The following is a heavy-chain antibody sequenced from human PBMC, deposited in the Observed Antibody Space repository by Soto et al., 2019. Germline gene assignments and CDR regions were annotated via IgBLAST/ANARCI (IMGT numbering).Heavy chain of an antibody. V-gene: IGHV4-31*03. CDR2: IYYSGST. CDR3: ARSMITFGGVIVIFDY. J-gene: IGHJ4*02. CDR1: GGSISSGGYH. D-gene: IGHD3-16*02. Sequence: TLSLTCTVSGGSISSGGYHWSWIRQHPMQGLEWIGYIYYSGSTYYNPSLKSRVTISVDTSKNQFSLKLSSVTAADTAASSCARSMITFGGVIVIFDYWGQGTLVTVPS.